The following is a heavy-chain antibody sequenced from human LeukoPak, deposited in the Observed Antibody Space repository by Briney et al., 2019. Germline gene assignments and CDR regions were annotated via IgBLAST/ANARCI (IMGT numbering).Heavy chain of an antibody. J-gene: IGHJ6*03. V-gene: IGHV3-30*02. Sequence: GGSLRLSCAASGFIFSNYGMHWVRRAPGKGLEWVAFIWHDERDKYYAASVKGRFTISRDNSKKMLYLQMNSLRVEDTAVYYCAKDRGGYCSGGRCDYYYYYMDVWGKGTTVTVSS. D-gene: IGHD2-15*01. CDR2: IWHDERDK. CDR1: GFIFSNYG. CDR3: AKDRGGYCSGGRCDYYYYYMDV.